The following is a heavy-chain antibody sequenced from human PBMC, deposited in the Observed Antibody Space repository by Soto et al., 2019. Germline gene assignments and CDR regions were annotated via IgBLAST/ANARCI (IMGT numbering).Heavy chain of an antibody. CDR3: ARDHGGYDAFDI. J-gene: IGHJ3*02. Sequence: GGSLRLSCAASGFTFSSYSMNWARQAPGKGLEWVSSISSSSSYIYYADSVKGRFTISRDNAKNSLYLQMNSLRAEDTAVYYCARDHGGYDAFDIWGQGTMVTVSS. CDR2: ISSSSSYI. V-gene: IGHV3-21*01. CDR1: GFTFSSYS. D-gene: IGHD4-17*01.